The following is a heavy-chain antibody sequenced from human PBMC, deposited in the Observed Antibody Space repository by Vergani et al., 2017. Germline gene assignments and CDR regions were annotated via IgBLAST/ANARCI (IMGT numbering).Heavy chain of an antibody. CDR2: IRYSGPT. CDR3: ARHDRKTYTATMGWYDY. CDR1: GFTFNNYA. D-gene: IGHD3-16*01. J-gene: IGHJ4*02. V-gene: IGHV4-39*01. Sequence: VHLLESGGGLVQPGGSLRLSCAASGFTFNNYAMSWVRQAPGKGLEWVGSIRYSGPTYYNLPLQSRTTISLDTSKNQFSLKLSSVTAADTALYFCARHDRKTYTATMGWYDYWGQGILVTVSS.